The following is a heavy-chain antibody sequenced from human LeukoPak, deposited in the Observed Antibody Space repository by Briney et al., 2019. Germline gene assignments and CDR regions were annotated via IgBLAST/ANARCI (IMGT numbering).Heavy chain of an antibody. Sequence: GGSLRLSCAASGFTFNYYAMSWVRQAPGKGLEWVGFIRSKAYGGTTEYAASVKGRFTISRDDSKSIAYLQMNSLKTEDTAVYYCTREGIAAAGLDYWGQGTLVTVSS. V-gene: IGHV3-49*04. CDR1: GFTFNYYA. CDR3: TREGIAAAGLDY. CDR2: IRSKAYGGTT. D-gene: IGHD6-13*01. J-gene: IGHJ4*02.